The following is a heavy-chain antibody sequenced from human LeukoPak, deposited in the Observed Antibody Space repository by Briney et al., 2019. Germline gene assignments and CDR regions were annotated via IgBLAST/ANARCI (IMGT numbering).Heavy chain of an antibody. CDR1: GGSFSGYY. Sequence: PSETLSLTCAVYGGSFSGYYWSWIRQPPGKGLEWIGEINHSGSTNYNPSLKSRVTISVDTSKSQFSLKLSSVTAADTAVYYCARRGPTVVYWYFDYWGQGTLVTVSS. V-gene: IGHV4-34*01. D-gene: IGHD4-23*01. CDR3: ARRGPTVVYWYFDY. CDR2: INHSGST. J-gene: IGHJ4*02.